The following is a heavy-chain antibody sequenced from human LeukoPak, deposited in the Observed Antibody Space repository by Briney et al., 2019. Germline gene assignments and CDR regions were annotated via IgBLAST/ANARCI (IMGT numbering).Heavy chain of an antibody. J-gene: IGHJ4*02. D-gene: IGHD6-19*01. CDR2: INPNSGGT. V-gene: IGHV1-2*06. CDR1: GYPFTGYY. Sequence: ASVKVSCKASGYPFTGYYMHWVRQAPGQGLEWMGRINPNSGGTNYAQKFQGRVTMTRDTSISTAYMELSRLRSDDTAVYYCARELIAVAGCFDYWGQGTLITVSS. CDR3: ARELIAVAGCFDY.